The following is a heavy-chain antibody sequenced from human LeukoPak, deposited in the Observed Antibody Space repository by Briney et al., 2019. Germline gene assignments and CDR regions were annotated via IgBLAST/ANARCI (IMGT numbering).Heavy chain of an antibody. CDR3: ARRGGYSYGYVVDY. J-gene: IGHJ4*02. D-gene: IGHD5-18*01. V-gene: IGHV4-34*01. CDR1: GFTFSSYA. CDR2: INHSGST. Sequence: GSLRLSCAASGFTFSSYAMSWVRQAPGKGLEWIGEINHSGSTNYNPSLKSRVTISVDTSKNQFSLKLSSVTAADTAVYYCARRGGYSYGYVVDYWGQGTLVTVSS.